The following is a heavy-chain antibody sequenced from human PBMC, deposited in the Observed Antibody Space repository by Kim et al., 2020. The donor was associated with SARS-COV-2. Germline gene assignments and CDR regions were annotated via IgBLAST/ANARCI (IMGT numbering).Heavy chain of an antibody. V-gene: IGHV3-23*01. CDR1: GFTFSRHG. CDR3: AKDFWSTDYLP. Sequence: GGSLRLSCVVSGFTFSRHGMSWVRQAPGKGLEWVSSIGDSGDYTKYADSVKGRFTISRDDSKNTLYLQMNSLRADDTALYYCAKDFWSTDYLPWGQGTLVTVSS. D-gene: IGHD3-3*01. J-gene: IGHJ5*02. CDR2: IGDSGDYT.